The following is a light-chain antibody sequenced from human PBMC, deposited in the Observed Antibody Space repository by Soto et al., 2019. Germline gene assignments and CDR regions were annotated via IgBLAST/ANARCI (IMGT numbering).Light chain of an antibody. V-gene: IGKV3-20*01. CDR1: QSVSSSY. J-gene: IGKJ1*01. Sequence: EIVLTQSPGTLSLSPGERATLSCRASQSVSSSYLAWYQHTPGQAPRLLIDAASSRATGMPDRFSGSGSGTAFTLTISRLEPEDFAVYYCQQYGSSPTFGQGTRVE. CDR3: QQYGSSPT. CDR2: AAS.